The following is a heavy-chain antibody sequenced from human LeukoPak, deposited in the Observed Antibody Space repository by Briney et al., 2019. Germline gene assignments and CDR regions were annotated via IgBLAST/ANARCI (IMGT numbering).Heavy chain of an antibody. Sequence: GGSLRLSCVASGFKFNNYWMNWVRQAPGKGLEWVANIKQDSSEEHYVDSVRGRFAISRDNAKNSLYLQMNSLRVEDTAVYYCAKGDNGALHFWGRGTMVTVSS. J-gene: IGHJ3*01. D-gene: IGHD2-8*01. V-gene: IGHV3-7*01. CDR1: GFKFNNYW. CDR3: AKGDNGALHF. CDR2: IKQDSSEE.